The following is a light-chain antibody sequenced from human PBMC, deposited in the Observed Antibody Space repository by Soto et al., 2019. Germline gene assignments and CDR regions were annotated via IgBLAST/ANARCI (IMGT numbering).Light chain of an antibody. V-gene: IGKV1-39*01. CDR2: AAS. Sequence: DIQMTQSPSSLSAFVEDRVTITXRAXQSISNYLHWYQQKPGKAPKLLIYAASSLQGGVPSRFSGSESGTEFTLTISSLQADDFGTYYCQQYYSSPWTFGRGTKVDIK. CDR1: QSISNY. J-gene: IGKJ1*01. CDR3: QQYYSSPWT.